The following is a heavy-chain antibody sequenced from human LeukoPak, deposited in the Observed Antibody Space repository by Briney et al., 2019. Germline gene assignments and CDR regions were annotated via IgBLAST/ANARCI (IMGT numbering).Heavy chain of an antibody. J-gene: IGHJ4*02. CDR3: ARDLSVLRFLEWSYTMGY. CDR2: ISYDGSNK. CDR1: GFTFSGYA. D-gene: IGHD3-3*01. Sequence: GGSLRLSCAASGFTFSGYAMHWVRQAPGKGLEWVAVISYDGSNKYYADSVKGRFTISRDNSKNTLYLQMNSLRAEDTAVYYCARDLSVLRFLEWSYTMGYWGQGTLVTVSS. V-gene: IGHV3-30-3*01.